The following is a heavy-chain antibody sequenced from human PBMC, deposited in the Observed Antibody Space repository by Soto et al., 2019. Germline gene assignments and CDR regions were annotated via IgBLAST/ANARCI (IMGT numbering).Heavy chain of an antibody. J-gene: IGHJ4*02. Sequence: EVQLLESGGGLVQPGGSLRLSCAASGFTFIKYAMTWVRQSPGKGLEWVSGISGSGSNTVYAGSVKGRFPISRDNSKNTLYLQINSLRVDDTAVYYCARESVPPIDYWGQGTLVTVSS. CDR2: ISGSGSNT. CDR3: ARESVPPIDY. CDR1: GFTFIKYA. V-gene: IGHV3-23*01.